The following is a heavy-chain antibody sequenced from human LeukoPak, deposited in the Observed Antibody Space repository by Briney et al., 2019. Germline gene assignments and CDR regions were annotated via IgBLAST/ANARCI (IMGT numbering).Heavy chain of an antibody. Sequence: GGSLRLSCTASGVTFSTYNMNCVRQAPGKGLEYGSSISSSGSYVYYADSLKGRFTFSRDNAKDSLYMHMNRVRAEDTAVYYCARDPSRWELLTFDYWGQGTMVTVSS. J-gene: IGHJ4*02. D-gene: IGHD1-26*01. CDR1: GVTFSTYN. V-gene: IGHV3-21*01. CDR3: ARDPSRWELLTFDY. CDR2: ISSSGSYV.